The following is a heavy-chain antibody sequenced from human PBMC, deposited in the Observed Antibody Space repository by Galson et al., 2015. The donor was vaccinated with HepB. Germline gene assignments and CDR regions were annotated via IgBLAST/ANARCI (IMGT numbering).Heavy chain of an antibody. CDR2: ISGSDSST. CDR3: ATRLGGGFNY. CDR1: GLTLRSSA. V-gene: IGHV3-23*01. Sequence: SLRLSCAASGLTLRSSAMSWVRQAPGKGLGWVSAISGSDSSTYYADSVKGRFTISRDDSKNTLYLQMYSLRADDTAVYYCATRLGGGFNYWGQGTLVTVSS. J-gene: IGHJ4*02. D-gene: IGHD6-25*01.